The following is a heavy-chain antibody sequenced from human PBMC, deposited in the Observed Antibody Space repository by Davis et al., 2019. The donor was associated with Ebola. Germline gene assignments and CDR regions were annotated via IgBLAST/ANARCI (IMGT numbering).Heavy chain of an antibody. CDR1: FSTFFSYG. V-gene: IGHV1-18*04. Sequence: ASVKVSCKSSFSTFFSYGITWVRQAPGQGLEWLGWIRTYDGNTNYAQKLQDRVTMTTDTSTTTVFMELRNLRSDDTAVYWCARGEGAPDYWGQGTLVTVFS. CDR2: IRTYDGNT. D-gene: IGHD1-26*01. J-gene: IGHJ4*02. CDR3: ARGEGAPDY.